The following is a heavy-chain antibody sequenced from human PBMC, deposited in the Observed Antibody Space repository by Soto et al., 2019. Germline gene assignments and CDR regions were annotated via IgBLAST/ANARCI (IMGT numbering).Heavy chain of an antibody. CDR2: MNPNSGNT. V-gene: IGHV1-8*01. CDR1: GYTFTSYD. J-gene: IGHJ6*02. CDR3: ARGRRRGYCGGGSCLGNYGMDV. Sequence: ASVKVSCKASGYTFTSYDINWVRQATGQGLEWMGWMNPNSGNTGYAQKFQGRVTMTRNTSIGTAYMELSSLRSEDTAVYYCARGRRRGYCGGGSCLGNYGMDVWGQGTTVTVSS. D-gene: IGHD2-15*01.